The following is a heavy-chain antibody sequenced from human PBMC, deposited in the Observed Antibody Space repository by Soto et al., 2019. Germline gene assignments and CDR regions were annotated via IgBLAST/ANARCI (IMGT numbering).Heavy chain of an antibody. D-gene: IGHD5-18*01. CDR3: VRDASSGYRGWWDP. Sequence: QVQLVQSGTEVKKPRASVKVSCKTSGYTFTSYGISWVRQAPGQGLEWMGLISPYNGDKIYARKFQGRVIVTADTATSTVYMELRSLRSDDTAVYYCVRDASSGYRGWWDPWGQGTLVTVSS. CDR2: ISPYNGDK. CDR1: GYTFTSYG. J-gene: IGHJ5*02. V-gene: IGHV1-18*01.